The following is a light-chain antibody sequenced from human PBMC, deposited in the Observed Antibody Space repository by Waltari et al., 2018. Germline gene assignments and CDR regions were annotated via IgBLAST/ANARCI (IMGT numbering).Light chain of an antibody. V-gene: IGLV1-44*01. CDR1: SSNIGSNT. CDR3: AAWDDSLNGYV. Sequence: LTQPPSASGTPGQRVTISCSGSSSNIGSNTVNWYQQLPGTAPKLLISSNNQRPSGVPDRFSGSKSGTSASLAISGLQSEDEADYYCAAWDDSLNGYVFGTGTKVTVL. J-gene: IGLJ1*01. CDR2: SNN.